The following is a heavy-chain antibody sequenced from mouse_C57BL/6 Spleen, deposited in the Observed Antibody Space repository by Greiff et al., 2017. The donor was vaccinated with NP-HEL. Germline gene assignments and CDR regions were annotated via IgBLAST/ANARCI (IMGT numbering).Heavy chain of an antibody. CDR1: GYTFTSYW. Sequence: QVHVKQPGAELVKPGASVKLSCKASGYTFTSYWMHWVKQRPGRGLEWIGRIDPNSGGTKYNEKFKSKATLTVDKPSSTAYMQLSSLTSEDSAVYYCARGGLLRSDWYFDVWGTGTTVTVSS. V-gene: IGHV1-72*01. J-gene: IGHJ1*03. CDR2: IDPNSGGT. D-gene: IGHD1-1*01. CDR3: ARGGLLRSDWYFDV.